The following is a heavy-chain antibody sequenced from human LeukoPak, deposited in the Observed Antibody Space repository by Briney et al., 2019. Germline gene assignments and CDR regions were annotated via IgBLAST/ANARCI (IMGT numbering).Heavy chain of an antibody. CDR3: AGGGSYYYGSGSYYNGDFDY. V-gene: IGHV4-61*01. Sequence: SETLSLSCTVSGGSIRSSYYYWSWIRQPPGKGLEWIGYIYYSGSTNYNPSLKSRVTISVDTSKNQFSLKLSSVTAADTAVYYCAGGGSYYYGSGSYYNGDFDYWGQGTLVTVSS. CDR1: GGSIRSSYYY. D-gene: IGHD3-10*01. CDR2: IYYSGST. J-gene: IGHJ4*02.